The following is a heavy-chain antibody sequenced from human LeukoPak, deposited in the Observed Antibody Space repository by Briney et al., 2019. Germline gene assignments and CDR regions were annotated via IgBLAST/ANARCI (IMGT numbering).Heavy chain of an antibody. CDR2: IHPGDSST. CDR1: GYSFTSHW. D-gene: IGHD3-10*01. J-gene: IGHJ4*02. CDR3: ARSGYYFDY. Sequence: GESLKISCKGSGYSFTSHWIGWLRQMPGKGLEWMGIIHPGDSSTTYSPSFQGQVTFSADKSISTAYLQWSSLKASDTAMYYCARSGYYFDYWGQGTLVTVSS. V-gene: IGHV5-51*01.